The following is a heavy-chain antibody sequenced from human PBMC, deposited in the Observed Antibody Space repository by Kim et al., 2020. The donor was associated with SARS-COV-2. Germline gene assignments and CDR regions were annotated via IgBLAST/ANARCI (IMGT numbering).Heavy chain of an antibody. CDR3: ARLSGESTGGGAFDV. V-gene: IGHV4-34*01. CDR1: GGSLSGHF. Sequence: SETLSLTCAVHGGSLSGHFWSWLRQPPGKGLEWIEELNQNGSTNSNPSLKSRVTVSVDTSKNQFSLNLKSVTAADTAVYYCARLSGESTGGGAFDVWGQGTDVTVSS. CDR2: LNQNGST. J-gene: IGHJ3*01. D-gene: IGHD3-16*01.